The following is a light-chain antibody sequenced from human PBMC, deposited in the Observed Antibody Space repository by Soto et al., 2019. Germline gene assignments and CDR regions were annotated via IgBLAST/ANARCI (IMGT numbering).Light chain of an antibody. CDR2: DVS. J-gene: IGLJ3*02. CDR1: SSDVGGYNY. Sequence: QSALTQPASVSGSPGQSITISCTGTSSDVGGYNYVSWYQQHPGKAPKLMIYDVSNRPSGVSNRFPGSKSGNTASLTISGLNAEDEADDDCSSYTGSSTWVFGGGTKLNVL. CDR3: SSYTGSSTWV. V-gene: IGLV2-14*01.